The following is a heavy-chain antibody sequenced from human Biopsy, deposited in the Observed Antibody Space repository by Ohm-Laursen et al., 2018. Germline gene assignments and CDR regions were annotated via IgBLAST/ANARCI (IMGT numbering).Heavy chain of an antibody. CDR3: ARAAFGPFDS. D-gene: IGHD3-16*01. CDR1: GGSISSYY. J-gene: IGHJ4*02. CDR2: ISYSRDT. Sequence: TLSLTCTVSGGSISSYYWSWIRQPPGKGLEWIGYISYSRDTNYNPSLKSRITITVDTSKNQFSLRLSSVTAADTAVYYCARAAFGPFDSWGQGALVTVSS. V-gene: IGHV4-59*12.